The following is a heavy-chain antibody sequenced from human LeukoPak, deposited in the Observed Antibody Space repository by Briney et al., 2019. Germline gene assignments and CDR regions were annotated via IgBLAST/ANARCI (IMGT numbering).Heavy chain of an antibody. CDR2: ISSSSSYI. D-gene: IGHD2-15*01. Sequence: PGGSLRLSCAASGFTFSSYSMNWARQAPGKGLEWVSSISSSSSYIYYADSVKGRFTISRDNAKNSLYLQMNSLRAEDTAVYYCAKGRYCSGGSCYFSYYYYGMDVWGQGTTVTVSS. V-gene: IGHV3-21*04. CDR3: AKGRYCSGGSCYFSYYYYGMDV. J-gene: IGHJ6*02. CDR1: GFTFSSYS.